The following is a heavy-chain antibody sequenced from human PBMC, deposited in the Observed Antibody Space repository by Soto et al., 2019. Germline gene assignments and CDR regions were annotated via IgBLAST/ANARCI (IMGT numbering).Heavy chain of an antibody. CDR1: GFTFSSYS. CDR2: ISSSSSYI. J-gene: IGHJ5*02. CDR3: ASFPTSYRSTWYVDWFDP. V-gene: IGHV3-21*01. Sequence: VGSLRLSCAASGFTFSSYSMNWVRQAPGKGLEWVSSISSSSSYIYYADSVKGRFTISRDNAKNSLYLQMNSLRAEDTAVYYCASFPTSYRSTWYVDWFDPWGQGTLVTVSS. D-gene: IGHD6-13*01.